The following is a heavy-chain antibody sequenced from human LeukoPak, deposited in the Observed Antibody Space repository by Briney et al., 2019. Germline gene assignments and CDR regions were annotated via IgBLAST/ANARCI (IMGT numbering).Heavy chain of an antibody. CDR1: GYTFIGYY. D-gene: IGHD2-15*01. V-gene: IGHV1-2*02. CDR2: INPNSGGT. J-gene: IGHJ4*02. CDR3: ARALGYCSGGACYQPDY. Sequence: ASVKVSCKASGYTFIGYYMHWVRQAPGQGLEWMGWINPNSGGTNYAQKFQGRVTMTRDTSISTAYMELSRLRSDDTAVYYCARALGYCSGGACYQPDYWGQGTLVTVSS.